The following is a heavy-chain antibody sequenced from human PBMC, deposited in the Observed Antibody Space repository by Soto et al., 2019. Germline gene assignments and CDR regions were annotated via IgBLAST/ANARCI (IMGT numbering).Heavy chain of an antibody. D-gene: IGHD6-6*01. CDR1: GFTFSSYA. V-gene: IGHV3-30-3*01. CDR2: ISYDGSNK. CDR3: ARDSIADRRIDYYYYYGMDV. J-gene: IGHJ6*02. Sequence: GGSLRLSCAASGFTFSSYAMHWVRQAPGKGLEWVAVISYDGSNKYYADSVKGRFTISRDNSKNTLYLQMNSLRAEDTAVYYCARDSIADRRIDYYYYYGMDVWGQGTAVTVSS.